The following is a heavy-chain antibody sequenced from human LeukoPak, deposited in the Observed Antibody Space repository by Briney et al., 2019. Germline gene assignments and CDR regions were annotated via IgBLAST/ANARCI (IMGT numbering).Heavy chain of an antibody. J-gene: IGHJ4*02. Sequence: SETLSLTCTVSGGSISSSRYYWGWIRQPPGKGLEWVGSIDYAGSTYYSPSLKSRVTTSVDTSRNQFSLKLSSMTAADTAVYYCARRLSGYDYFDYWAQGTLVTVSS. D-gene: IGHD5-12*01. V-gene: IGHV4-39*01. CDR3: ARRLSGYDYFDY. CDR2: IDYAGST. CDR1: GGSISSSRYY.